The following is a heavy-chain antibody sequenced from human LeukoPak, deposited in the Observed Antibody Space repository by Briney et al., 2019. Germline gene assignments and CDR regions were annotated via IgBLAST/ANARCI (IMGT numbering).Heavy chain of an antibody. V-gene: IGHV4-4*07. CDR1: GGSISRNY. CDR2: IYSSGDT. CDR3: AREASGTRRYYYYMDL. J-gene: IGHJ6*03. Sequence: PSETLSLTCTVFGGSISRNYWSWIRQPAGKGLEWIGRIYSSGDTNYNPSLKSRVTMSIHTSENQFSLKLTSVTAADTAVYYCAREASGTRRYYYYMDLWGKGTTV. D-gene: IGHD6-13*01.